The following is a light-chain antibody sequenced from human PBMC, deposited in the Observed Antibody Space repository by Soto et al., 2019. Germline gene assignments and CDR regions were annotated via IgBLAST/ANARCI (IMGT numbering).Light chain of an antibody. Sequence: EIVLTQSPGTLSLSPGEGATLSCRASQSVRSNYLAWYQQKPGQAPRLLIYGASSRATGIPARFSGSGSGTDFTLTISSLEPEDFAVYYCQQRGTFGGGTKVEIK. CDR2: GAS. V-gene: IGKV3-20*01. J-gene: IGKJ4*01. CDR3: QQRGT. CDR1: QSVRSNY.